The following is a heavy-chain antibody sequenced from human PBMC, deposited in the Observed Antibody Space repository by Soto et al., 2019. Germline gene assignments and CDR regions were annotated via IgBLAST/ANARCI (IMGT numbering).Heavy chain of an antibody. Sequence: QVQLVESGGGVVQPGRSLRLSCAASGFTFSSYGMHWVRQAPGKGLEWVAVIWYDGSNKYYADSVKGRFTISRDNSKNTLYLQMNSLRAEDTAVYYCARGQAYCGGDCYNDWGQGTLVTVSS. D-gene: IGHD2-21*02. CDR1: GFTFSSYG. J-gene: IGHJ4*02. CDR3: ARGQAYCGGDCYND. V-gene: IGHV3-33*01. CDR2: IWYDGSNK.